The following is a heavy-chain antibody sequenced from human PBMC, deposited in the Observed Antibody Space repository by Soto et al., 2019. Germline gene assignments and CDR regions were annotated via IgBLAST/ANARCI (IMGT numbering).Heavy chain of an antibody. CDR2: FYYSGST. CDR3: ARGALTTYFDY. V-gene: IGHV4-59*01. Sequence: SETLSLTCTVSGGSISSYYWSWIRQPPGKGLEWIGYFYYSGSTNYNPSLKSRVTISVDTSKSQFSLKLSSVTAADTAVYYCARGALTTYFDYWGQGTLVTVSS. J-gene: IGHJ4*02. CDR1: GGSISSYY.